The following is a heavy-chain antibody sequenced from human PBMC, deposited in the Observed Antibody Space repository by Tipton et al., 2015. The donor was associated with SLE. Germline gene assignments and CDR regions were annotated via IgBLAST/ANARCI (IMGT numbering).Heavy chain of an antibody. CDR2: TSDDESKK. V-gene: IGHV3-30*03. CDR3: ARENTMVVTWGLDY. D-gene: IGHD4-23*01. Sequence: SLRLSCAASGFTFSSYSMNWVRQSPGKGLEWVAVTSDDESKKFSADSLKDRFFISRDNSKNTLYLQMNSLRAEDTAVYYCARENTMVVTWGLDYWGQGTLVTVSS. J-gene: IGHJ4*02. CDR1: GFTFSSYS.